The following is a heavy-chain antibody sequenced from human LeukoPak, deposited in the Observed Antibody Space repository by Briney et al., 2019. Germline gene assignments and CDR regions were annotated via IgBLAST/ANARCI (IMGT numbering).Heavy chain of an antibody. CDR1: GFPFRDNA. Sequence: PGGSLRLSCAASGFPFRDNAMHWVRQAPGEGLDWVVAIWGDASKIYYADSVKGRFTISRDNSKNTLSLQMDSLRVADTALYYCVRGHYFGMDVWGQGTTVTVSS. V-gene: IGHV3-33*01. J-gene: IGHJ6*02. CDR2: IWGDASKI. CDR3: VRGHYFGMDV.